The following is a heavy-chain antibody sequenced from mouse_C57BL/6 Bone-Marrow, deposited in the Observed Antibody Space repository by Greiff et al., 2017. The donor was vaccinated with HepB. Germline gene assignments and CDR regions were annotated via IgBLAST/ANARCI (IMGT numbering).Heavy chain of an antibody. V-gene: IGHV1-81*01. J-gene: IGHJ2*01. CDR1: GYTFPSYG. CDR2: IYPRRGHT. CDR3: AREGYDCGSRPHY. Sequence: VQLQQSGAELARPGASVKLSCKASGYTFPSYGLSWVKQSTGQGLGWIGEIYPRRGHTYYNEKFKGKATLTADKSSRTAYRELRSLTSEDSSVYFCAREGYDCGSRPHYWGQGTTLTVSS. D-gene: IGHD1-1*01.